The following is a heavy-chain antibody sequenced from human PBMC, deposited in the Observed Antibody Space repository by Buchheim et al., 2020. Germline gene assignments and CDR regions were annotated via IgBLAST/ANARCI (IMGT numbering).Heavy chain of an antibody. V-gene: IGHV4-34*01. D-gene: IGHD3-9*01. CDR1: GGSFSGYY. CDR2: INHSGST. J-gene: IGHJ6*02. Sequence: QVQLQQWGAELLKPSETLSLTCAVYGGSFSGYYWSWIRQPPGKGLEWIGEINHSGSTNYNPSLKSRVTISVDTSKNQFYLKLSSVTAADTAVYYCARGSRDYDILTGYPNGAGSMDVWGQGTT. CDR3: ARGSRDYDILTGYPNGAGSMDV.